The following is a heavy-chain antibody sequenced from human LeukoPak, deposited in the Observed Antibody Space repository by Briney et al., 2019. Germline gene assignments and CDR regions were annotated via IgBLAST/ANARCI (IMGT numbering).Heavy chain of an antibody. CDR3: ARVGWFGKSKPIDY. D-gene: IGHD3-10*01. V-gene: IGHV3-7*01. J-gene: IGHJ4*02. CDR1: GFTFSSYW. Sequence: GGSLRLSCAASGFTFSSYWMSWVRQAPGKGLEGVANINQDGSGKYYVDSVKGRFTLSRHKPKKSHYLQMNNLTAERTAVYYCARVGWFGKSKPIDYWGQGTLVTVSP. CDR2: INQDGSGK.